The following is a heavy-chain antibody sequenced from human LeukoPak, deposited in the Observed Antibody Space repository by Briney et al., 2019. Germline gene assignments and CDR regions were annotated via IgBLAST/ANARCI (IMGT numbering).Heavy chain of an antibody. V-gene: IGHV1-2*02. D-gene: IGHD3-10*01. CDR3: LRGILPWYYFDY. CDR1: GYTFTGYY. CDR2: INPNSGGT. Sequence: GASVKVSFKASGYTFTGYYMHWVRQAPGQGLEWMGWINPNSGGTNYAQKFQGRVTMTRDTSISTAYMELSRLRSDDTAVYYCLRGILPWYYFDYWGQGTLVTVSS. J-gene: IGHJ4*02.